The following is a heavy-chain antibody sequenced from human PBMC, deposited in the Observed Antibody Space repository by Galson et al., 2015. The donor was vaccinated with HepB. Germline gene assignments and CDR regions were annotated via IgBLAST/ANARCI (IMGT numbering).Heavy chain of an antibody. J-gene: IGHJ5*02. Sequence: SLRLSCAASGFTFDDYAMHWVRQAPGKGLEWVSGISWNSGSIGYADSVKGRFTISRDNAKNSLYLQMNSLRAEDTALYYCAKDKSSSWYFRWFDPWGQGTLVTVSS. D-gene: IGHD6-13*01. CDR2: ISWNSGSI. V-gene: IGHV3-9*01. CDR3: AKDKSSSWYFRWFDP. CDR1: GFTFDDYA.